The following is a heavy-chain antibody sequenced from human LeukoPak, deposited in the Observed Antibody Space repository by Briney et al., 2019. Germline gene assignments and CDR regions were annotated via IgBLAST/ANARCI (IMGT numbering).Heavy chain of an antibody. CDR2: IYTSGST. CDR1: GGPIISYY. CDR3: ARDRSGSHYYYYMDV. Sequence: SETLSLTCTVSGGPIISYYWSWIRQPAGKGLEWIGRIYTSGSTNYNPSLKSRVTISVDTSKNQFSLKLSSVTAADTAVYYCARDRSGSHYYYYMDVWGKGTTVTISS. D-gene: IGHD1-26*01. J-gene: IGHJ6*03. V-gene: IGHV4-4*07.